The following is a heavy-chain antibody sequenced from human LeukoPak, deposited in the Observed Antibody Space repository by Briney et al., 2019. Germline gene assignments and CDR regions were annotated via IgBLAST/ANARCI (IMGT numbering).Heavy chain of an antibody. D-gene: IGHD6-25*01. CDR2: INPNSGVT. J-gene: IGHJ3*01. CDR1: GYTFIGYY. CDR3: AITYTSGSGDAFDV. Sequence: ASGEVSCKPSGYTFIGYYIHWVRQAPGQGVEGRGWINPNSGVTNYGQKFQGRVTMTRDTSISTAYMDLSRLRSDDTAVYFCAITYTSGSGDAFDVWGQGTMVAVSS. V-gene: IGHV1-2*02.